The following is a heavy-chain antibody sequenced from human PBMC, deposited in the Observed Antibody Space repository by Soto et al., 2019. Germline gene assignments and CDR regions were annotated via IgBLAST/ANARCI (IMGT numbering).Heavy chain of an antibody. J-gene: IGHJ3*02. Sequence: QVQLQESGAGLVKPSGTLSLTCAVSGGSISSSNWWSWVRQPPGKGLEWIGEIYHSGSTNYNPSRKSRVTISVDKSKNQFSLKLSSVTAADTAVYYCARVGNCGGDCYRDAFDIWGQGTMVTVSS. CDR1: GGSISSSNW. V-gene: IGHV4-4*02. CDR2: IYHSGST. CDR3: ARVGNCGGDCYRDAFDI. D-gene: IGHD2-21*02.